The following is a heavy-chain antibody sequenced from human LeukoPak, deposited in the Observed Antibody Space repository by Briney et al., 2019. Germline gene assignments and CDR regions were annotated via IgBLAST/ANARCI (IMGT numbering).Heavy chain of an antibody. CDR1: GFTFSSYS. V-gene: IGHV3-21*01. J-gene: IGHJ4*02. D-gene: IGHD6-13*01. Sequence: GGSLRLSCAASGFTFSSYSMNWVRQAPGKGLEWVSSISSSSSYIYYADSVKGRFTISRDNAKNSLYLQMNSLRAEDTAVYYCARVKHSSSWYWLDYWGQGTLVTVSS. CDR2: ISSSSSYI. CDR3: ARVKHSSSWYWLDY.